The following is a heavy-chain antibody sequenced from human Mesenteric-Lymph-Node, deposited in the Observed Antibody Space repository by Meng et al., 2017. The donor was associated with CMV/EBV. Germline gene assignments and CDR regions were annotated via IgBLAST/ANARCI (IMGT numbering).Heavy chain of an antibody. J-gene: IGHJ5*02. CDR1: GYTFTGYY. CDR3: ARYCGGDCYSNWFVP. V-gene: IGHV1-69*17. D-gene: IGHD2-21*01. Sequence: SGYTFTGYYMHWVRQAPGQGLEWMGGIIPIFGIPNYAQKFQGRVTITADKSTTTAFMELSSLRSEDTAVYYCARYCGGDCYSNWFVPWGQGTLVTVSS. CDR2: IIPIFGIP.